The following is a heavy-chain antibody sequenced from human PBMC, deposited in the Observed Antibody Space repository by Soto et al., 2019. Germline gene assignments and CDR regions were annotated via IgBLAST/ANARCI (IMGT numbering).Heavy chain of an antibody. CDR2: IWYDGNNK. V-gene: IGHV3-33*06. CDR3: AKDLAHRPFDP. J-gene: IGHJ5*02. CDR1: GFTFSDYG. Sequence: GGSLRLSCAASGFTFSDYGMHWVRQAPGKGLEWVALIWYDGNNKYYADSVKGRFTISRDNSRNTLFLQMSSLRVEDTALYFCAKDLAHRPFDPWGQGTLVTVSS.